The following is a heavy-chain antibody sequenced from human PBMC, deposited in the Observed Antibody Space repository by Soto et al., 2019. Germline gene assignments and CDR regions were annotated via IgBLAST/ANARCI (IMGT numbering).Heavy chain of an antibody. CDR3: ARGKYDLWSGYYPKFDY. CDR2: INHSGST. Sequence: QVQLQQWGAGLLKPSETLSLTCAVYGGSFSGYYWSWIRQPPGKGLEWIGEINHSGSTNYNPSLKSRVTISVDTSKNQFSLKLSSVTAADTAVYYCARGKYDLWSGYYPKFDYWGQGTLVTVSS. CDR1: GGSFSGYY. V-gene: IGHV4-34*01. J-gene: IGHJ4*02. D-gene: IGHD3-3*01.